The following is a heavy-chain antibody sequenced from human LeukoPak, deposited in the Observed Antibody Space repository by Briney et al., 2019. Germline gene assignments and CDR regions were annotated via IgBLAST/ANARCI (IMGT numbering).Heavy chain of an antibody. D-gene: IGHD4/OR15-4a*01. CDR3: ASGDYGDPPLNY. CDR2: INPNSGYT. CDR1: GYSFTGYY. J-gene: IGHJ4*02. Sequence: ASVKVSCKASGYSFTGYYMHWVRQAPGQGLEWMGWINPNSGYTKYAQKLQGRVTMTRDTSISTAYMELSRLRSDDTAVYYCASGDYGDPPLNYWGQGTLVTVSS. V-gene: IGHV1-2*02.